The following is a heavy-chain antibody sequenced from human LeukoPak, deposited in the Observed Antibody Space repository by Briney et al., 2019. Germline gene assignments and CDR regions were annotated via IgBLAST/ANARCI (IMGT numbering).Heavy chain of an antibody. CDR3: TREGDYYGSGSPGSFDP. CDR1: GGSISSGTYS. CDR2: IFHSGGT. Sequence: SETLSLTCAVSGGSISSGTYSWTWIRQPPGKGLEWIGYIFHSGGTYYNPSLKNRVTISVDRSKNQFSLKLTSVTAADTAVYYCTREGDYYGSGSPGSFDPWGQGTLVTVSS. J-gene: IGHJ5*02. D-gene: IGHD3-10*01. V-gene: IGHV4-30-2*01.